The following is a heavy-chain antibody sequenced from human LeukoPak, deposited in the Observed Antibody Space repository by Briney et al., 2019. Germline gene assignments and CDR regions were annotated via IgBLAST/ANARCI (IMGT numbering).Heavy chain of an antibody. CDR2: IKQDGSEK. CDR3: ARDETPVNGYDSYDY. CDR1: EFTLSSYW. V-gene: IGHV3-7*01. D-gene: IGHD5-12*01. Sequence: GSLRLSCAASEFTLSSYWMAWVRQAPGKGLAWVANIKQDGSEKYYVDSVKGRFTISRDNARNSLYLQMNSLRAEDTAVYYCARDETPVNGYDSYDYWGQGTLVTVSS. J-gene: IGHJ4*02.